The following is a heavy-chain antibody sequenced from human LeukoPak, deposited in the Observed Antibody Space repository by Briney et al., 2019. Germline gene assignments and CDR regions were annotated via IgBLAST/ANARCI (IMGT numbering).Heavy chain of an antibody. CDR3: AKDGRFTYAHDAFEI. Sequence: GGSLRLSCAASGLTFSNYSMSWFRQAPGKGLDWVSGITSGFTPHYADSVKGRFTISRDNSNNMLYLEMNSLTAEDTALYHCAKDGRFTYAHDAFEIWGQGTTVTVSS. J-gene: IGHJ3*02. CDR2: ITSGFTP. D-gene: IGHD5-18*01. CDR1: GLTFSNYS. V-gene: IGHV3-23*01.